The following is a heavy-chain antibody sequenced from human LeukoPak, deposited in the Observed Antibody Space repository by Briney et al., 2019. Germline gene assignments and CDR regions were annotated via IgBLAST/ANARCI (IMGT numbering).Heavy chain of an antibody. CDR3: AKDPRRGVGFVGATFDY. CDR2: ISGSGDST. Sequence: GGSLRLSCAASGFTFRSYGMTWVLQAPGRGLEWVSAISGSGDSTYYADSVKGRFTISRDNSKNTLYLQMNSLRAEDTAVYYCAKDPRRGVGFVGATFDYWGQGTLVSVSS. V-gene: IGHV3-23*01. CDR1: GFTFRSYG. J-gene: IGHJ4*02. D-gene: IGHD1-26*01.